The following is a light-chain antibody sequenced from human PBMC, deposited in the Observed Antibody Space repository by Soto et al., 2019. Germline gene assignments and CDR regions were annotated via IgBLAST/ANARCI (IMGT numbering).Light chain of an antibody. CDR3: CSYAGSSTYWV. Sequence: QSVLTQPASVSGSPGQSITISCTGTSSDVGSYNLVSWYQQHPGKAPKLMIYEGSKRPSGVSNRFSGSKSGNTASLTISGLQAEDEADYYSCSYAGSSTYWVFGGGTKLTVL. CDR2: EGS. V-gene: IGLV2-23*01. CDR1: SSDVGSYNL. J-gene: IGLJ3*02.